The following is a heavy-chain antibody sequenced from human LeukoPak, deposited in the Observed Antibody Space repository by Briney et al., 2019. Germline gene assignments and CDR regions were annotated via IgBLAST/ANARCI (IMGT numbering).Heavy chain of an antibody. Sequence: GGSLRLSCAASGFTVSSNYMSWVRQAPGKGLEWVSVIYSGGSTYYADSVKGRFTISRDNSKNTLYLRMNSLRAEDTAVYYCARSTFGPSGYYNYYYMDVWGKGTTVTVSS. J-gene: IGHJ6*03. D-gene: IGHD1-26*01. CDR3: ARSTFGPSGYYNYYYMDV. CDR1: GFTVSSNY. V-gene: IGHV3-66*02. CDR2: IYSGGST.